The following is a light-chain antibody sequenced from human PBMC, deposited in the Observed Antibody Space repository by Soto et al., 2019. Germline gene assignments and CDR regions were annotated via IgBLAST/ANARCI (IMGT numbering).Light chain of an antibody. CDR2: EVS. CDR1: QSLLHSDGKTY. V-gene: IGKV2D-29*01. J-gene: IGKJ5*01. CDR3: MQGIELPPT. Sequence: DIVMTQTPLSLSVTPGHPASISCKSGQSLLHSDGKTYLYWYLQKPGQPPQLLIYEVSDRFSGVPNRISGSGSGTDFPLKIARVEAEDVGIYYCMQGIELPPTFGQGTRLEIK.